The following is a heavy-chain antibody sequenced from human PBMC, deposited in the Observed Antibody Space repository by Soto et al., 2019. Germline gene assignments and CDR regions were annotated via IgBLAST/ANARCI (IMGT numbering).Heavy chain of an antibody. CDR1: GFTFSNAW. CDR2: IKSKTDGGTT. CDR3: TTDLWPDCGGDCYYGMDV. Sequence: EVQLVESGGGLVKPGGSLRLSCAASGFTFSNAWMNWVRQAPGKGLEWVGRIKSKTDGGTTDYAAPVKGRFTISRDDSKNTRYLQMNSLKTEDTAVYYCTTDLWPDCGGDCYYGMDVWGQGTTVTVSS. V-gene: IGHV3-15*07. D-gene: IGHD2-21*01. J-gene: IGHJ6*02.